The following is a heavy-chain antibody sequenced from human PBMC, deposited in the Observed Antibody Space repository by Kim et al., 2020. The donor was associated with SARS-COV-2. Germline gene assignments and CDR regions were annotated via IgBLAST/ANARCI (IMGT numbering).Heavy chain of an antibody. Sequence: SETLSLTCSVSGGSISSFYWSWIRQPPGKGLEWIGDISNTGSANYNASFKGRVTISLETTNNKSSLKLNYVTAADTAVDYCSRRRTSVSSFDPWGQGTL. J-gene: IGHJ5*02. CDR1: GGSISSFY. V-gene: IGHV4-59*08. CDR2: ISNTGSA. CDR3: SRRRTSVSSFDP. D-gene: IGHD1-26*01.